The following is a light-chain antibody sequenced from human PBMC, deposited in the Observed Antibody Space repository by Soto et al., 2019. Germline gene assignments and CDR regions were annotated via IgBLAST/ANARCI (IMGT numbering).Light chain of an antibody. CDR1: QSVSSSY. V-gene: IGKV3-20*01. Sequence: ENGLTLAARSITMTQGERATVSCRASQSVSSSYLAWYQQKPGQAPRLLIYGASSRATGVPFRFSGSGSGTDFTLTVCSLEPEDFTVYYSTLRLLLPKSFGQRTKLDIK. CDR3: TLRLLLPKS. J-gene: IGKJ2*03. CDR2: GAS.